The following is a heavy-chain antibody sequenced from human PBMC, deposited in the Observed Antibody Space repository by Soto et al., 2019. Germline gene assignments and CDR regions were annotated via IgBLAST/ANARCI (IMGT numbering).Heavy chain of an antibody. CDR3: ARDRFQSYGSGSLNWFDP. V-gene: IGHV3-33*01. CDR1: GFTFSSYG. CDR2: IWYDGSNK. Sequence: GGSLRLSCAASGFTFSSYGMHWVRQAPGKGLEWVAVIWYDGSNKYYADSVKGRFTISRDNSRNTLYLQMNSLRAEDTAVYYCARDRFQSYGSGSLNWFDPWGQGTLVTVSS. D-gene: IGHD3-10*01. J-gene: IGHJ5*02.